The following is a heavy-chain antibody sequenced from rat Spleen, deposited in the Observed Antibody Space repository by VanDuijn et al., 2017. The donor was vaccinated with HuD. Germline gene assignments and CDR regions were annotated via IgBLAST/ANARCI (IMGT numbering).Heavy chain of an antibody. CDR1: GFSLTDYS. CDR3: TRNRYRYTSGYVMDV. J-gene: IGHJ4*01. Sequence: QVQLKESGPGLVQSSQTLSLTCTVSGFSLTDYSVHWVRQPPGKGLEWMGVIWGNGNANYNSLLKSRLSISRDTSKNQVFLKMNSLQTEDTAIYFCTRNRYRYTSGYVMDVWGQGVSVTVSS. V-gene: IGHV2S54*01. D-gene: IGHD1-5*01. CDR2: IWGNGNA.